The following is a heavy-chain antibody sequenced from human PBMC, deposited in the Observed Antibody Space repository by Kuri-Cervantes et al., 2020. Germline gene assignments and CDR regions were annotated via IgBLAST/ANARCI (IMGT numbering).Heavy chain of an antibody. CDR2: IYYSGST. D-gene: IGHD5-12*01. CDR3: ASNSGYPFYYYGMDV. V-gene: IGHV4-39*01. CDR1: GGSISSSSYY. J-gene: IGHJ6*02. Sequence: SETLSLTCTVSGGSISSSSYYWGWIRRPPGKGLEWIGSIYYSGSTYYNPSLKSRVTISVDTSKNQFSLKLSSVTAADTAVYYCASNSGYPFYYYGMDVWGQGTTVTVSS.